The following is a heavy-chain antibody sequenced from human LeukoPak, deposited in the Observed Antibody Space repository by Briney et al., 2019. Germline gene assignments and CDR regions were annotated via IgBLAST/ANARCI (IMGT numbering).Heavy chain of an antibody. V-gene: IGHV4-59*08. CDR3: ARRTSLWLAYFDY. J-gene: IGHJ4*02. CDR1: GGSISSYY. CDR2: IYYSGST. D-gene: IGHD6-19*01. Sequence: SETLPLTCTVSGGSISSYYWSWIRQPPGKGLEWIGYIYYSGSTNYNPSLKSRVTISVDTSKNQFSLKLSSVTAADTAVYYCARRTSLWLAYFDYWGQRTMVTVSS.